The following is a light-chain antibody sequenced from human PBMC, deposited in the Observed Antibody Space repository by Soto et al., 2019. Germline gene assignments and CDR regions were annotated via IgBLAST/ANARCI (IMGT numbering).Light chain of an antibody. J-gene: IGLJ2*01. CDR2: GNG. CDR1: SSNIGAGYV. CDR3: QSYDSSLSAVV. V-gene: IGLV1-40*01. Sequence: QSVLTQPPSVSGAPGQRVTISCTGSSSNIGAGYVVHWYQQLPGTAPKLLIYGNGNRPSGVPDRFSGSKSGTSASLAITGLQAEDEADYYCQSYDSSLSAVVFGGGTKLTVL.